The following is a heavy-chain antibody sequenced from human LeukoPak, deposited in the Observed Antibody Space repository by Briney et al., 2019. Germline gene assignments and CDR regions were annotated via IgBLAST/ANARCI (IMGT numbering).Heavy chain of an antibody. D-gene: IGHD3-22*01. Sequence: GASVKVSCKASGYTFTSYDINWVRQATGQGLEWMGWMNPNSGNTGYAQKFQGRVTMTRNTSISTAYMELSSLRSEDTAVYYCARVSDYYDSSGPNWFDPWGQGTLVTVSS. CDR2: MNPNSGNT. V-gene: IGHV1-8*01. CDR3: ARVSDYYDSSGPNWFDP. J-gene: IGHJ5*02. CDR1: GYTFTSYD.